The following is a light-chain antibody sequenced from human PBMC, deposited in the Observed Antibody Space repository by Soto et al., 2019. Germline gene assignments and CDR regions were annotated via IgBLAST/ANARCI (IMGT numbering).Light chain of an antibody. CDR1: QSVSSN. CDR2: GAS. Sequence: EIVMTQSPATLSVSPGERATLSCRASQSVSSNLAWYQQKPGQAPRLRIYGASTRATGIPARFSGSGSGQEFTLTISSLQSEDFAVYYCKQYNNWRTFGQGTKVEIK. CDR3: KQYNNWRT. J-gene: IGKJ1*01. V-gene: IGKV3-15*01.